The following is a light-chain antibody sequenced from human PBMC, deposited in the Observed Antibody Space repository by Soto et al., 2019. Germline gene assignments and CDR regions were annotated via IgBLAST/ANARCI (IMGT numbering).Light chain of an antibody. CDR3: QQRDNWPPSIT. CDR2: GVS. Sequence: EIVMTQSPATLSVSPGERATLSCRPSQSVSSNLAWYQQKPGQAPRLLIYGVSTRGTGVPARFSGSGSETEFTLTISSLQSEDFAVYYCQQRDNWPPSITFGQGTRLEI. CDR1: QSVSSN. J-gene: IGKJ5*01. V-gene: IGKV3-15*01.